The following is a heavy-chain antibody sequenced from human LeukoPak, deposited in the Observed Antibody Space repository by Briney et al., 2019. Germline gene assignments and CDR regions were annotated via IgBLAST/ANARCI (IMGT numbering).Heavy chain of an antibody. CDR2: ISWNSGSI. CDR1: GFTFDDNA. V-gene: IGHV3-9*01. D-gene: IGHD3-22*01. CDR3: ARRSSGYYFDY. Sequence: GGSQRLSCAASGFTFDDNAMHWDRQAPGKGLEWVSGISWNSGSIGYADSVKGRFTISRDNAKNSLYLQMNSLRAEDTAVYYCARRSSGYYFDYWGQGTLVSVSS. J-gene: IGHJ4*02.